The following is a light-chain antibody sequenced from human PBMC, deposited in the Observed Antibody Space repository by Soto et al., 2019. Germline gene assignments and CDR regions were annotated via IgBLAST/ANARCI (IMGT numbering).Light chain of an antibody. V-gene: IGLV2-23*01. Sequence: QSALTQPASVSGSPGQSITISCTGSSSDVGGYKFVSWYRQHPGKVPQLLIYEATKRPAGVSHRFSGSKSDNTASLTISALQSEDEAEYFCCSYAGRSIYVSGNGTKVT. CDR2: EAT. CDR3: CSYAGRSIYV. J-gene: IGLJ1*01. CDR1: SSDVGGYKF.